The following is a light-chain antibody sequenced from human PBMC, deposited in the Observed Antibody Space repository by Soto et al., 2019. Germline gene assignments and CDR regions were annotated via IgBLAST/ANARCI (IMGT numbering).Light chain of an antibody. CDR1: SSDVGGYNL. Sequence: QSALTQPASVSGSPGQSITISCTGTSSDVGGYNLVSWYQQYPDKAPKLMIFDVNTRPSGVSNRLSGSKYGNTASLTISGIQAEYEADYYCSSYKSSSTLPYVFGTGTKLTVL. J-gene: IGLJ1*01. CDR2: DVN. CDR3: SSYKSSSTLPYV. V-gene: IGLV2-14*01.